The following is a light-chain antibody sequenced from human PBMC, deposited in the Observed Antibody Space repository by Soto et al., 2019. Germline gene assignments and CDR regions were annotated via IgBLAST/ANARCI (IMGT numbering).Light chain of an antibody. J-gene: IGKJ4*01. CDR2: GAS. Sequence: DIELTQSPSSLSASVGDRVTITCRASQSISTYLNWYQQKGGKAPKLLIHGASSLQSGVLLRFSATGSGTDFSLTIMSLQPEDFETYYCQQSYSTLLSLGGGTKVDIK. CDR1: QSISTY. CDR3: QQSYSTLLS. V-gene: IGKV1-39*01.